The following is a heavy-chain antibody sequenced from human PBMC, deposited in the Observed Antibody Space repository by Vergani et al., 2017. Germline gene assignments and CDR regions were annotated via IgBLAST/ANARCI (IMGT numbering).Heavy chain of an antibody. Sequence: QITLKESGPTLVKPTQTLTLTCTFSGFSLNTRGVSVAWIRQPPGKALDWLDLIYWNDDQHYSPSLNNRVTITKDTSKNQVVLTMTNMDYVDTGTYYCVYRKTEWGTTGCFYPFYYYYYMDVWGKGTTVTVSS. V-gene: IGHV2-5*04. J-gene: IGHJ6*03. CDR3: VYRKTEWGTTGCFYPFYYYYYMDV. CDR1: GFSLNTRGVS. D-gene: IGHD1-7*01. CDR2: IYWNDDQ.